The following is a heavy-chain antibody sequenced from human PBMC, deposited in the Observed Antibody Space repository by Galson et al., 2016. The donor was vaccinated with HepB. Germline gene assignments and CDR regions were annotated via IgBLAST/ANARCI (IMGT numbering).Heavy chain of an antibody. CDR1: GFTFSSFG. CDR3: ASHGYDFWSGHYTRFERAHDYYYGMDV. V-gene: IGHV3-33*01. J-gene: IGHJ6*02. CDR2: MWYDGSSK. Sequence: SLRLSCAASGFTFSSFGMHWVRQAPGKGLEWVAVMWYDGSSKNYADSVKGRFTISRDNSKNTLYLQMNSLRAEGTAVYYCASHGYDFWSGHYTRFERAHDYYYGMDVWGQGTTVTVSS. D-gene: IGHD3-3*01.